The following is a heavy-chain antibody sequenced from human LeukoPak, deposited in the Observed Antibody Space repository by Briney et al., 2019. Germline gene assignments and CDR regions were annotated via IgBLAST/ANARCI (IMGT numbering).Heavy chain of an antibody. D-gene: IGHD1-26*01. CDR3: ARDRGGSYSEIDY. V-gene: IGHV3-48*04. J-gene: IGHJ4*02. Sequence: GGSLRLSCTASGFTFNSYSLNWVRQAPGTGREWVSFISASSSVRYYADCVKGRFTISRDNAKNSLYLQMSSLRAEDTAVYYCARDRGGSYSEIDYWGQGTLVTVSS. CDR1: GFTFNSYS. CDR2: ISASSSVR.